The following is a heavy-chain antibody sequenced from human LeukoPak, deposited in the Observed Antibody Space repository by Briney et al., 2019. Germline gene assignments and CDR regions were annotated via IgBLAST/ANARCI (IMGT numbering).Heavy chain of an antibody. Sequence: PETSLRLSCAASGFTFSSYAMGWVRQAPGKGLEWVSAISGSGGSTYYADSVKGRFTISRDNSKNTLYLQMNSLRAEDTAVYYCAKGKARYQPSNFDYWGQGTLVTVSS. CDR1: GFTFSSYA. CDR2: ISGSGGST. V-gene: IGHV3-23*01. D-gene: IGHD2-2*01. CDR3: AKGKARYQPSNFDY. J-gene: IGHJ4*02.